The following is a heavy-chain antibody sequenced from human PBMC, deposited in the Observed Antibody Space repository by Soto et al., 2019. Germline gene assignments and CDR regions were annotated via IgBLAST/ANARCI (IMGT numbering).Heavy chain of an antibody. CDR1: GFSLTTSGVC. D-gene: IGHD3-3*01. V-gene: IGHV2-5*02. CDR2: IYWDDDK. J-gene: IGHJ4*02. Sequence: QITLNESGPTVVRPTETLTLTCRFSGFSLTTSGVCVGWVRQSPGKAPEWLALIYWDDDKRYSESLKSRLTITKDTSKNQVVLTVANLDPTDTATYYCAHRVLRTVFGLVTTTAIYFDFWGQGTPVAVSS. CDR3: AHRVLRTVFGLVTTTAIYFDF.